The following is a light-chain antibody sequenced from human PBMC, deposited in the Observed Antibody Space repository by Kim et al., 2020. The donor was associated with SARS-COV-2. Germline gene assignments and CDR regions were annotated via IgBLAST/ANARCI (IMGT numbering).Light chain of an antibody. J-gene: IGKJ4*01. CDR3: QQYGSSPLLT. V-gene: IGKV3-20*01. CDR2: GAS. CDR1: QSVSSSY. Sequence: EIVLTQSPGTLSLSPGERATLSYRASQSVSSSYLAWYQQKPGQAPRLLIYGASSRATGIPDRFSGSGSGTDFTLTISRLEPEDFAVYYCQQYGSSPLLTFGGGTKVDIK.